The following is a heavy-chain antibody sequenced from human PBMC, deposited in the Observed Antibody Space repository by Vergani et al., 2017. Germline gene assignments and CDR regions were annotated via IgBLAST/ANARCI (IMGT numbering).Heavy chain of an antibody. CDR3: ARHISVVRPSSMSAFDS. CDR2: VFYGGRT. V-gene: IGHV4-39*01. D-gene: IGHD2-21*01. CDR1: GDSISTSSYA. J-gene: IGHJ4*02. Sequence: QMQLQESGPGLVKPSETLSLSCTVSGDSISTSSYAWGWIREPPGKTLEWIGTVFYGGRTSYNPSLKSRVTLSLDTSKKQISLHLASVTAAHTAVYFFARHISVVRPSSMSAFDSWGQGTLVTVSS.